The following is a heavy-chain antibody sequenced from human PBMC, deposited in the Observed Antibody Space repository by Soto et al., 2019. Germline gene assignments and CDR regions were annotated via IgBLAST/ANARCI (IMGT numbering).Heavy chain of an antibody. V-gene: IGHV3-23*01. CDR2: ISGSGGGT. CDR1: GFTFSSYA. D-gene: IGHD1-1*01. Sequence: ILSCAASGFTFSSYAMSWVRQAPGKGLEWVSSISGSGGGTYYADSVKGRFTFSRDNSKNTLYLQMNGLRAEDTAVYYCAKFGMATTKRSPPYYIDYWGHGALVTVSS. CDR3: AKFGMATTKRSPPYYIDY. J-gene: IGHJ4*01.